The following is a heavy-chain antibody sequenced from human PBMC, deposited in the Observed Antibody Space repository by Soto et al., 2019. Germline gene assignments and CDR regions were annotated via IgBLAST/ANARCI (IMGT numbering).Heavy chain of an antibody. CDR3: AKGPTAGGTYWVDS. D-gene: IGHD6-13*01. V-gene: IGHV5-51*01. J-gene: IGHJ4*02. CDR2: IYPGDSDT. Sequence: GESLKISCKGSGYSFTSYWIGWVRQMPGKGLEWMGIIYPGDSDTRYSPSFQGQVTISADNSRNTLYLQMNTLRAEDTAIYYCAKGPTAGGTYWVDSWGQGTLVTVSS. CDR1: GYSFTSYW.